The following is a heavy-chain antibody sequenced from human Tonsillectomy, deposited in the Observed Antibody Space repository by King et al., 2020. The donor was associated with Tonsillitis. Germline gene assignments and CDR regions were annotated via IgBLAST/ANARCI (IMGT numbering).Heavy chain of an antibody. CDR2: IGTAGDT. D-gene: IGHD2-21*02. CDR1: GFTFSSYD. V-gene: IGHV3-13*01. Sequence: VQLVESGGGLVQPGGSLRLSCAASGFTFSSYDMHWVRQATGKGLEWVSAIGTAGDTYYPGSVKGRFTISRENAKNSLYLQMNSLRAGDTAVYYCARGGVGDPGTCDIWGQGTMVTVSS. J-gene: IGHJ3*02. CDR3: ARGGVGDPGTCDI.